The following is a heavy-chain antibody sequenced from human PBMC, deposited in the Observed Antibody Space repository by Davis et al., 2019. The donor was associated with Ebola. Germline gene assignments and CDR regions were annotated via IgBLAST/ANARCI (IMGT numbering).Heavy chain of an antibody. Sequence: MPSETLSLSCTASSFSISSSGNYWGWIRHPPGKGLKWIGSNYYSGSSYYNQSLKSRVTISIDTSKNQFSLKLSSVTAADTAVYYCAGGFDIWGPGKMVTVSS. D-gene: IGHD3-16*01. CDR3: AGGFDI. CDR2: NYYSGSS. J-gene: IGHJ3*02. CDR1: SFSISSSGNY. V-gene: IGHV4-39*01.